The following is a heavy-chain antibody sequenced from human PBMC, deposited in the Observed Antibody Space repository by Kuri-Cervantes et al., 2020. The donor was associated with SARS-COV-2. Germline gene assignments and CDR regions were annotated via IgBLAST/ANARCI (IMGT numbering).Heavy chain of an antibody. Sequence: GSSLRPSCVAPGFTFSRYWMHWVRQAPGKGLEWVADIKQDGSEKYYMGSVKGRFTITIDNAKNSLYLQMNSLRAEDTAVYYCSTRGFSYGYIYHWGQGTLVTVSS. V-gene: IGHV3-7*01. J-gene: IGHJ4*02. CDR1: GFTFSRYW. CDR2: IKQDGSEK. CDR3: STRGFSYGYIYH. D-gene: IGHD5-18*01.